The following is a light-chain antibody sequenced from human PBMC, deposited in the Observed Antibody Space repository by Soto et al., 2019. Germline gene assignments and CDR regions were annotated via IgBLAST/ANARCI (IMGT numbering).Light chain of an antibody. V-gene: IGLV2-14*01. CDR1: SSDVGAYNY. Sequence: QCVLTQPASVSGSPGQSITISCTGTSSDVGAYNYVSWYQQHPGKAPKLMIYDVSNRPSGVSSRFSGSKSGNTASLTFSGLQAEDEADYYCSSYTTSSIYAFGTGTKVT. J-gene: IGLJ1*01. CDR3: SSYTTSSIYA. CDR2: DVS.